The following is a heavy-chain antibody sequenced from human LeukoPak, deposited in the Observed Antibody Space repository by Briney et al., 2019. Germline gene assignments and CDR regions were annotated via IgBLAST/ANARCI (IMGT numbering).Heavy chain of an antibody. J-gene: IGHJ5*02. CDR2: IYYSGNT. D-gene: IGHD4-17*01. V-gene: IGHV4-30-4*01. CDR3: ARDYGYGDYYRWFDP. Sequence: SETLSLTCTVSGGSISSGDYYWSWIRQPPGKGLEWIGYIYYSGNTYYNPSLKSRVTISVDTSKNQFSLKLSSVTAADTAVYYCARDYGYGDYYRWFDPWGQGTLVTVSS. CDR1: GGSISSGDYY.